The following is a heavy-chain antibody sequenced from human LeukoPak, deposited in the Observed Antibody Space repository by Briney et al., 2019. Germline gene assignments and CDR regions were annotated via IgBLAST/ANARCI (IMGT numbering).Heavy chain of an antibody. CDR3: AKGVVVVAATHLDY. CDR1: GFTFSSYG. V-gene: IGHV3-30*02. Sequence: PGGSLRLSCAASGFTFSSYGMHWVHQAPGKGLEWVAFIRYDGSNKYYADSVKGRFTISRDNSKNTLYLQMNSLRAEDTAVYYCAKGVVVVAATHLDYWGQGTLVTVSS. CDR2: IRYDGSNK. D-gene: IGHD2-15*01. J-gene: IGHJ4*02.